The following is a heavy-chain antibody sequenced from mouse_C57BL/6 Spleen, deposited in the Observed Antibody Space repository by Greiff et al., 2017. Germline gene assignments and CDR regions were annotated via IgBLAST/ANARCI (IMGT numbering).Heavy chain of an antibody. CDR1: GFTFSSYA. D-gene: IGHD3-1*01. Sequence: EVKVEESGGGLVKPGGSLKLSCAASGFTFSSYAMSWVRQTPEKRLEWVATISDGGSYTYYPDNVQGRFTISRDNAKNNLYLQMSHLKSEDTAMYYCARDRGGYFDYWGQGTTLTVSS. J-gene: IGHJ2*01. CDR2: ISDGGSYT. V-gene: IGHV5-4*01. CDR3: ARDRGGYFDY.